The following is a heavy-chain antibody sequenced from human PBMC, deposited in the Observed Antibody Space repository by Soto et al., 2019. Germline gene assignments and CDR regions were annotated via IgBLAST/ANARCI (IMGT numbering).Heavy chain of an antibody. CDR1: GYTFTSYA. CDR3: ARSCSPAGY. CDR2: ISAYNGNT. J-gene: IGHJ1*01. Sequence: QVQLVQSGAEVKKPGASVKVSCKASGYTFTSYAISWVRQPPGQGLAWMGWISAYNGNTNYAQKLQGRVTMTTDTSTTTADMELRSLRSDDTAVYYCARSCSPAGYWCQGTLVTVSS. V-gene: IGHV1-18*01. D-gene: IGHD6-6*01.